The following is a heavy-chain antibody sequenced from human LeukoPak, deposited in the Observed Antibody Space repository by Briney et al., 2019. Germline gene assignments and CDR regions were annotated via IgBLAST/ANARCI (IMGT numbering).Heavy chain of an antibody. V-gene: IGHV4-38-2*02. CDR3: ASSIAAACNYYYYMDV. CDR2: IYHSGST. Sequence: SETLSLTCTVSGYSISSGFYWGWIRQPPGKGLEWIGNIYHSGSTYYNPSLKSRVTISVDTSKNQFSLKLSSVTAADTAVYYCASSIAAACNYYYYMDVWGKGTTVTISS. J-gene: IGHJ6*03. D-gene: IGHD6-13*01. CDR1: GYSISSGFY.